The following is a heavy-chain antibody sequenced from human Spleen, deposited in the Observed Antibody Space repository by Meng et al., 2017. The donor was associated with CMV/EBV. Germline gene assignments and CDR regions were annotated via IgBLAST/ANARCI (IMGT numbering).Heavy chain of an antibody. J-gene: IGHJ4*02. CDR2: ISGSGGST. D-gene: IGHD2-2*01. V-gene: IGHV3-23*01. CDR3: AKDRKFCSSTSCPYYFDY. CDR1: GFTFSSYA. Sequence: GGSLRLSCAASGFTFSSYAMSWVRQAPGKGLEWVSAISGSGGSTYYADSVKGRFTISRDNSKNTLYLQMNSLRAEDTAVYYCAKDRKFCSSTSCPYYFDYWGQGTLVTVSS.